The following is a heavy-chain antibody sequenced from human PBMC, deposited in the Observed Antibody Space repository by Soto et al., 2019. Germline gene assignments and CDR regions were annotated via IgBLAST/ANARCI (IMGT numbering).Heavy chain of an antibody. Sequence: ESGGGLVKPGGSLRLSCAASGFXFSSXXXXWVRQAPGKGLEWVSSISSSSSYIYYADSVKGRFTISRDNAKNSLYLQMNSLRAEDTAVYYCAKEAGELSTRSFDYWGQGTLVTVSS. CDR1: GFXFSSXX. CDR2: ISSSSSYI. CDR3: AKEAGELSTRSFDY. D-gene: IGHD3-16*02. V-gene: IGHV3-21*01. J-gene: IGHJ4*02.